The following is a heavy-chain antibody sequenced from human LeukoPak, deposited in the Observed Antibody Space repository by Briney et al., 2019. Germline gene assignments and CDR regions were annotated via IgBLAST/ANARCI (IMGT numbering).Heavy chain of an antibody. CDR2: IWYDGSSK. CDR1: GFSFSAYG. V-gene: IGHV3-33*01. D-gene: IGHD3-3*01. J-gene: IGHJ6*02. CDR3: ARDSGITIFGVVTYGMDV. Sequence: GGSLRLSCAASGFSFSAYGVHWVRQAPGKGLEWVAVIWYDGSSKDYADSVKGRFTLSRDNSKNTLYLQMNSLRAEDTAVYYCARDSGITIFGVVTYGMDVWGQGTTVTVSS.